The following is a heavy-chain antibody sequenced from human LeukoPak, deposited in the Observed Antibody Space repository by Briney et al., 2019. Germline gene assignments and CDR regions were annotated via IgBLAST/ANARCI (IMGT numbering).Heavy chain of an antibody. V-gene: IGHV1-18*01. CDR3: AIATRGLSAFDY. Sequence: ASVKVSCKASGYTFTSYGISWVRQAPGQGLEWMGWISAYNGNTNYAQKLQGRVTMATDTSTSTAYMELSSLRSEDTAVYYCAIATRGLSAFDYWGQGTLVTVSS. CDR2: ISAYNGNT. D-gene: IGHD3-16*02. J-gene: IGHJ4*02. CDR1: GYTFTSYG.